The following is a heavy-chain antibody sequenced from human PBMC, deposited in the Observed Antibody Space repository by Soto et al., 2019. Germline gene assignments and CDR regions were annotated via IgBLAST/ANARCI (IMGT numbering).Heavy chain of an antibody. CDR3: AKTREGHDFWSGQITHGYFDY. CDR2: ISGRGSST. Sequence: GGSLRLSCAASGFTFSTYSMSWVRQAPGKGLEWVAAISGRGSSTYYLDSVKGRFIVSRDNSKNKLYLQMNGLRAEDTAVYYCAKTREGHDFWSGQITHGYFDYWGQGIQVTVSS. CDR1: GFTFSTYS. J-gene: IGHJ4*02. D-gene: IGHD3-3*01. V-gene: IGHV3-23*01.